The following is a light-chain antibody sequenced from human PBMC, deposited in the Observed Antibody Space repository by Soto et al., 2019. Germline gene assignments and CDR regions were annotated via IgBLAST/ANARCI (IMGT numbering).Light chain of an antibody. Sequence: IQMTQSPSTLSASVGDRVTITCRARQSISSWLAWYQQKPGKAPKLLIYDASSVESGVPSRFSGSGSGTEFTLTISSLQPDDFATYYCQQYNSYLYTCGQGTKLEIK. CDR1: QSISSW. J-gene: IGKJ2*01. V-gene: IGKV1-5*01. CDR2: DAS. CDR3: QQYNSYLYT.